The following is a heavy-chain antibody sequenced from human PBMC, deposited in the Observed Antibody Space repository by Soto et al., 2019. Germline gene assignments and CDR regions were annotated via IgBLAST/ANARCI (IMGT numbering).Heavy chain of an antibody. CDR3: ARAPGDFWSGYYGMDV. CDR2: IYHSGST. CDR1: VGSIRSCGYS. V-gene: IGHV4-30-2*01. Sequence: LSLTCAFAVGSIRSCGYSWSWIRQPPGKGLEWIGYIYHSGSTYYNPSLKSRVTISVDRSKNQFSLKLSSVTAADTAVYCCARAPGDFWSGYYGMDVWGQGTTVTSP. J-gene: IGHJ6*02. D-gene: IGHD3-3*01.